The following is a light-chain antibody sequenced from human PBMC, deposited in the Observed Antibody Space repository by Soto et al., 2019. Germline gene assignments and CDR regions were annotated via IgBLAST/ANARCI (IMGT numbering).Light chain of an antibody. Sequence: DIQMTQSQSSLSASGGDRVTITCLASQSISTYLNWYQQKPGKAPKLLIYAASTLQSGVPLRFSGSGSGTDFTLTISSLQPEDFATYYCQQSYSIPLTFGGGTKVEIK. CDR2: AAS. CDR3: QQSYSIPLT. J-gene: IGKJ4*01. V-gene: IGKV1-39*01. CDR1: QSISTY.